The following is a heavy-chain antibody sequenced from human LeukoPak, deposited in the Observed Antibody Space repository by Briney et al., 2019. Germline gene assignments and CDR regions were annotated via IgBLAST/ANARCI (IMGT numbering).Heavy chain of an antibody. V-gene: IGHV3-23*01. D-gene: IGHD2-15*01. Sequence: GGSLRLSCAASGLTFSSYAMSWVRQAPGKGLEWVSAISGSGGSTYYADSVKGRFTISRDNSKNTLYLQMNSLRAEDTAVYYCAKVILRYCSGGSCPLGHWGQGTLVTVSS. J-gene: IGHJ1*01. CDR3: AKVILRYCSGGSCPLGH. CDR1: GLTFSSYA. CDR2: ISGSGGST.